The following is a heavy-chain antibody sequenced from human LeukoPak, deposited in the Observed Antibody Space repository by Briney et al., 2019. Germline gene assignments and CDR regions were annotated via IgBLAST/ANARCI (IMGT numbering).Heavy chain of an antibody. V-gene: IGHV3-23*01. CDR1: GFPFSSYS. J-gene: IGHJ6*02. Sequence: GGSLRLSCAASGFPFSSYSMTWVRQAPGKGLEWVSIINNSGDDIFYAASVKGRFTISRDNSKNTLYLQMNSLRAEDTALYYCAKGLVPAALIYYGLDVWGQGTTVTVSS. CDR3: AKGLVPAALIYYGLDV. CDR2: INNSGDDI. D-gene: IGHD2-2*01.